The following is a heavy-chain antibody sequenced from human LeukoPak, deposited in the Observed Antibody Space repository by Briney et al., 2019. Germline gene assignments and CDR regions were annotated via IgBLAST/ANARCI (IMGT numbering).Heavy chain of an antibody. CDR3: AREPVEGVNDAFDI. V-gene: IGHV3-48*04. Sequence: GGSLRLSCAASGFTFRSYSMNWVRQAPGKGLEWVAYINGGGRTIFYGDSVKGRFTISRDNAKNSLYLQMNSLRAEDTAVYYCAREPVEGVNDAFDIWGQGTMVTVSS. D-gene: IGHD3-16*01. CDR2: INGGGRTI. CDR1: GFTFRSYS. J-gene: IGHJ3*02.